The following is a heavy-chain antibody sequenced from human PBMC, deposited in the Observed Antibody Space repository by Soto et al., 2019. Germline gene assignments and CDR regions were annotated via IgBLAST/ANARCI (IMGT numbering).Heavy chain of an antibody. D-gene: IGHD3-22*01. J-gene: IGHJ4*02. Sequence: QVQLQESGPGLVKPSETLSLSCTVSDGSISPYCWSWIRQPPGKGLEWIGYIYYTGTTTYNPSLKSQVSLAQDTSESEVSLKLTSVTAADTAVYYCARLGGYYQSLDSWGQGTVVTVSS. CDR1: DGSISPYC. CDR2: IYYTGTT. CDR3: ARLGGYYQSLDS. V-gene: IGHV4-59*08.